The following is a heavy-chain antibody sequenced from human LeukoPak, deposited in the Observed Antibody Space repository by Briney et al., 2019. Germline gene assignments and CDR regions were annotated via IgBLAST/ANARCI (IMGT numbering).Heavy chain of an antibody. CDR2: ISSSGSTI. CDR1: GFTFSSYE. V-gene: IGHV3-48*03. D-gene: IGHD5-12*01. J-gene: IGHJ4*02. CDR3: ARLSYDFNY. Sequence: GGSLRLSCAASGFTFSSYEMNWVRQAPGKGLEWVSYISSSGSTIYYADSVKGRFTISRDNAKNSLYLQMNSLRAEDTAVYCCARLSYDFNYWGQGTLVTVSS.